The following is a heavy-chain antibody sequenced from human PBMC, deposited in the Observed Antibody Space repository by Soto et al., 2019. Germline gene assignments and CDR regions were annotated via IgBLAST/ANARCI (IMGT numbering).Heavy chain of an antibody. CDR2: ISYSGNT. D-gene: IGHD3-10*01. J-gene: IGHJ6*02. V-gene: IGHV4-39*01. Sequence: SETLSLTCTVSGGSISNNIYYWAWIRQPPGKGLEWIGTISYSGNTYYTPSLKSRVTISVDTSKNQFSLKLSSVTAADTAVYYCLVRGVIITNSYYYYYGMDVWGQGTTVTVSS. CDR1: GGSISNNIYY. CDR3: LVRGVIITNSYYYYYGMDV.